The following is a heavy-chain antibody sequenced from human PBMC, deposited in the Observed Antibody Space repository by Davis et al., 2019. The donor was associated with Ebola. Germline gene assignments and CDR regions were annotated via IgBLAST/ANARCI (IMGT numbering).Heavy chain of an antibody. V-gene: IGHV3-23*01. J-gene: IGHJ4*02. CDR3: AKVPYSSSWYALDY. CDR1: GFSISSYA. D-gene: IGHD6-13*01. Sequence: GGSLRLSCAASGFSISSYAMRWVRQAPGKGLEWVSGISGSGGRTYYAQSVKGRFTISRDSSKNMMYLQMNSLRAEDTAVYYCAKVPYSSSWYALDYWGQGTLVTVSS. CDR2: ISGSGGRT.